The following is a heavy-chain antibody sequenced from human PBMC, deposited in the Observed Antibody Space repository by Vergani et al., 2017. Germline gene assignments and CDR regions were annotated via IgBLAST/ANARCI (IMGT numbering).Heavy chain of an antibody. CDR2: INHSGST. Sequence: QLQLQESGPGLVKPSETLSLTCTVSGGSISSSSYYWGWIRQPPGKGLEWIGEINHSGSTNYNPSLKSRVTISVDTSKNQFSLKLSSVTAADTAVYYCARGRSQVYCSGGSCYSFFDYWGQGTLVTVSS. CDR3: ARGRSQVYCSGGSCYSFFDY. V-gene: IGHV4-39*07. J-gene: IGHJ4*02. D-gene: IGHD2-15*01. CDR1: GGSISSSSYY.